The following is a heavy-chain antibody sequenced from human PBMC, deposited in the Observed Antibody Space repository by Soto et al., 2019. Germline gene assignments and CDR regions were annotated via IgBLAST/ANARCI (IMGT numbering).Heavy chain of an antibody. CDR1: GYTFTSYG. J-gene: IGHJ3*02. V-gene: IGHV1-18*01. D-gene: IGHD3-16*01. CDR2: INIYNGNT. CDR3: AREGGEAFDI. Sequence: QVQLVQSGAEVKKPGASVKVSCKTSGYTFTSYGISWVRQAPGQGLEWMGWINIYNGNTDYEQKVQGRVTMTKETTTTTAYMELRRLRSDDTAVYYCAREGGEAFDIWGQGTMVTVSS.